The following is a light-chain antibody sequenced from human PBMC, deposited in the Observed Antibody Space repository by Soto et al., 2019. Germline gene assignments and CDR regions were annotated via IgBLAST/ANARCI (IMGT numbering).Light chain of an antibody. CDR3: LLCSGGHV. CDR2: DTY. CDR1: TGAVATGHY. J-gene: IGLJ1*01. Sequence: QAVVTQEPSLTVSPGGTVTLTCGSSTGAVATGHYAYWFHQKPGQAPRPLIYDTYNRFSWTPARFSGSLLGGKAALTLSGAQPEDEADYYCLLCSGGHVFGPGTKVTAL. V-gene: IGLV7-46*01.